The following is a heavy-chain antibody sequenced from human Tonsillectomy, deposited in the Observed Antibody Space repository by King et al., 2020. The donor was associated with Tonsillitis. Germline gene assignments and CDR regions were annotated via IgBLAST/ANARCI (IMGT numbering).Heavy chain of an antibody. CDR3: ARVEMYDFWSGYYTGNWFDP. CDR2: IYYSGST. D-gene: IGHD3-3*01. J-gene: IGHJ5*02. CDR1: GGSISSYY. V-gene: IGHV4-59*01. Sequence: QLQESGPGLVNPSATLSLTCTVSGGSISSYYWSWIRQPPGKGLEWIGYIYYSGSTNYNPSLRSRVTISVDTSKNQFSLKLSSVTAADTAVYYCARVEMYDFWSGYYTGNWFDPWGQGTLVTVSS.